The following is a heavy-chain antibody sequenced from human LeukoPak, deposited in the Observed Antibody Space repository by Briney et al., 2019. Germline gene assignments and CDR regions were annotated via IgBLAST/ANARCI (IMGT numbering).Heavy chain of an antibody. V-gene: IGHV3-66*04. Sequence: GGSLRLSCAASGFTVSSNYMSWVRQAPGKGLEWVSVIYSGGSTYYADSVKGRFTISRDNSKNTLYLQMNSLRAEDTAVYYCARREFYGSGSRWGQGTLVTVSS. D-gene: IGHD3-10*01. CDR3: ARREFYGSGSR. CDR1: GFTVSSNY. J-gene: IGHJ4*02. CDR2: IYSGGST.